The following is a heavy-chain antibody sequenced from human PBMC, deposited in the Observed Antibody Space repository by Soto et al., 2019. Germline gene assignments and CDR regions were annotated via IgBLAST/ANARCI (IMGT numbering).Heavy chain of an antibody. J-gene: IGHJ1*01. CDR2: ISSSSSYI. CDR3: ARPQNRIAVAGICFQH. CDR1: GFTFSSYS. V-gene: IGHV3-21*01. D-gene: IGHD6-19*01. Sequence: GSLRLPCSASGFTFSSYSMNWVRQAPGKGLEWVSSISSSSSYIYYADSVKGRFTISRDNAKNSLYLQMNSLRAEDTAVYYCARPQNRIAVAGICFQHWGQGTLVTVYS.